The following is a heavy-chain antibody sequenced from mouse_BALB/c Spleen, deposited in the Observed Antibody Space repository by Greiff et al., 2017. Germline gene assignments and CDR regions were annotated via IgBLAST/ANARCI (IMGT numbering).Heavy chain of an antibody. J-gene: IGHJ2*01. CDR3: ARFQYGNYYFDY. V-gene: IGHV14-3*02. CDR2: IDPANGNT. Sequence: EVKLMESGAELVKPGASVKLSCTASGFNIKDTYMHWVKQRPEQGLEWIGRIDPANGNTKYDPKFQGKATITADTSSNTAYLQLSSLTSEDTAVYYCARFQYGNYYFDYWGQGTTLTVSS. D-gene: IGHD2-10*02. CDR1: GFNIKDTY.